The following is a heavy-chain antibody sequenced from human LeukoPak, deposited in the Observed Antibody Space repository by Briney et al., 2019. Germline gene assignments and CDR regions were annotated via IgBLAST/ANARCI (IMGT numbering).Heavy chain of an antibody. D-gene: IGHD3-16*01. CDR1: GYNFPSYW. Sequence: GESLKISCKGSGYNFPSYWIAWVRQMPGKGLECMGITYPGDSDTRYSPSFQGQVTISADKSVSTAYLQWSSLKASDTAMYYCARGVLGEFDYWGQGTLVTVSS. CDR3: ARGVLGEFDY. J-gene: IGHJ4*02. CDR2: TYPGDSDT. V-gene: IGHV5-51*01.